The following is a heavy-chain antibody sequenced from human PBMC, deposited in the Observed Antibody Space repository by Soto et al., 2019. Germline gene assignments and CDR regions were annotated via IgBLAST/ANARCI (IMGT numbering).Heavy chain of an antibody. D-gene: IGHD3-22*01. CDR1: GFTFSSYS. J-gene: IGHJ4*02. CDR3: ATGEYYYDSSGYYYC. V-gene: IGHV3-21*01. CDR2: ISNSSSYI. Sequence: GGSLRLSCAASGFTFSSYSMNWVRQAPGKGLEWVSSISNSSSYIYYADSVKGRFTISRDNAKNSLYLQMNSLRAEDTAVYYCATGEYYYDSSGYYYCWGQGTLVTVSS.